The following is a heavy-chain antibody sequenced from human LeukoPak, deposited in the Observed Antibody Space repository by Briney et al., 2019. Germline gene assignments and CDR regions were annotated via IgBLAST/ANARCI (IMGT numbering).Heavy chain of an antibody. Sequence: GGSLRLSCAASGFTFSGYWMHWVRHAPGKGLVWVSHVNSDGSWTSHADSVKGRFTISKDNAKNTVYLQMNNLRTEDTAVYYCVSFYETNWGRGTLVTVSS. D-gene: IGHD2-2*01. CDR3: VSFYETN. V-gene: IGHV3-74*01. J-gene: IGHJ4*02. CDR2: VNSDGSWT. CDR1: GFTFSGYW.